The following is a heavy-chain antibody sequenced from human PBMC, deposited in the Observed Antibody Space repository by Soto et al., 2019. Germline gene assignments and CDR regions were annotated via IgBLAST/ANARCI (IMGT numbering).Heavy chain of an antibody. V-gene: IGHV4-39*01. CDR1: GGSISSSSYY. CDR2: IYYSGST. J-gene: IGHJ6*02. Sequence: PSETLSLTCTVSGGSISSSSYYWGWIRQPPGKGLEWIGSIYYSGSTYYNPSLKSRVTISVDTSKNQFSLKLSSVTAADTAVYYFARHERIAVAAYLYYGMDVWGQGTTVTVSS. CDR3: ARHERIAVAAYLYYGMDV. D-gene: IGHD6-19*01.